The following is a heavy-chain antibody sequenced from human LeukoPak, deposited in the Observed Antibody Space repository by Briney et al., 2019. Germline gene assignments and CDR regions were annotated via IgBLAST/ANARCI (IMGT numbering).Heavy chain of an antibody. D-gene: IGHD3-10*01. CDR1: GGSISSSSYY. CDR2: IYYSGST. J-gene: IGHJ4*02. CDR3: ARHGVGRGGDFDY. V-gene: IGHV4-39*01. Sequence: SETLSLTCTVSGGSISSSSYYWGWIRQPPGKGLEWIGSIYYSGSTYYNPSLKSRVTISVDTSKNQFSLKLSSVTAADTAVYYCARHGVGRGGDFDYWGQGALVTVSS.